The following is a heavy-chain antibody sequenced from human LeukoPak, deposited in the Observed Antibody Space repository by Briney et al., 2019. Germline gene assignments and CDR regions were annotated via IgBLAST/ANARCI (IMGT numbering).Heavy chain of an antibody. J-gene: IGHJ4*02. Sequence: PGGSLRLSCAASGFTFSSYSMNWVRQAPGKGLEWVSYISSSSSTIYYADSVKGRFTISRDNAKNSLYLQMNSLRAEDTAVYYCAKESHSSSLYYWGQGTLVTVSS. CDR2: ISSSSSTI. D-gene: IGHD6-13*01. V-gene: IGHV3-48*04. CDR1: GFTFSSYS. CDR3: AKESHSSSLYY.